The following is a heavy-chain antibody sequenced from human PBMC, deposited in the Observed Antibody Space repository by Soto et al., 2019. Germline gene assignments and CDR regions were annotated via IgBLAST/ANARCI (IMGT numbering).Heavy chain of an antibody. CDR3: KRRYNWNDHYFDP. D-gene: IGHD1-20*01. CDR1: GGSISSSYYY. CDR2: IYYRGRS. V-gene: IGHV4-39*01. J-gene: IGHJ5*02. Sequence: SETLSLTCSVSGGSISSSYYYGGWILHPPGKGLEWIGNIYYRGRSYSKSSVKSRVTISVDTSKNQFSLRLTSVTAADTAIYYCKRRYNWNDHYFDPWGQGDLVT.